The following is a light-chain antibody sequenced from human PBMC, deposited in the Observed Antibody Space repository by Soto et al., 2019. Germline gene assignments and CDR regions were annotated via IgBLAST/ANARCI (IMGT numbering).Light chain of an antibody. CDR3: QQYGSSPLT. CDR1: QSVSSNY. CDR2: GAS. Sequence: EIVLTQAPATLSLSPGERATLSCRASQSVSSNYLAWYQQKPGQAPRPLIYGASSRATGIPDRFSGSGAGTDFTLTISRLESEDFAVYYCQQYGSSPLTFGQGTKVDIK. V-gene: IGKV3-20*01. J-gene: IGKJ1*01.